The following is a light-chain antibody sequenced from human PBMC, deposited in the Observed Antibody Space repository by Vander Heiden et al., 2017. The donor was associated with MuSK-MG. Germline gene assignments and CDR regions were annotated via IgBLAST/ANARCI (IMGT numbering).Light chain of an antibody. V-gene: IGLV1-44*01. CDR1: SSSIGGNA. CDR2: IND. Sequence: QSVLTQPPSASGTPGQRVTIACSGSSSSIGGNAVTWYQQPPGTAPQLIIFINDRRPYWAPARFSGSNSGSSSSLAIRGLQSEDEAGYYCSTWDYSLNGHVLFGGGTKLTVL. CDR3: STWDYSLNGHVL. J-gene: IGLJ2*01.